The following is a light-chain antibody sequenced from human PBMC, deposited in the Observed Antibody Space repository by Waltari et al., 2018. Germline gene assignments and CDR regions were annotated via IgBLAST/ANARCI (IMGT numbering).Light chain of an antibody. CDR2: SNN. CDR1: SPNIGRNT. V-gene: IGLV1-44*01. J-gene: IGLJ2*01. CDR3: AAWDDSLNGHVV. Sequence: QSVLTQPPSASGTPGQRVTISCSGSSPNIGRNTVNWYQQLPGTAPKRLIYSNNQRPSGVPDRCSGSKSGTSASLAISGLQSEDESDYYCAAWDDSLNGHVVFGGGTKLTVL.